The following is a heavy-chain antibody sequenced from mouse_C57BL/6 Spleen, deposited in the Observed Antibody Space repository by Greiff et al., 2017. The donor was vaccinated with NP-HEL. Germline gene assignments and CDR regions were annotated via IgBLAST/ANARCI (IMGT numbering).Heavy chain of an antibody. CDR1: GYTFTDYN. V-gene: IGHV1-22*01. CDR2: INPNNGGT. J-gene: IGHJ4*01. CDR3: AIYGRGAMDY. Sequence: VQLKQSGPELVKPGASVKMSCKASGYTFTDYNMHWVKQSHGKSLEWIGYINPNNGGTSYNQKFKGKATLTVNKSSSTAYMELRSLTSEDSAVYYCAIYGRGAMDYWGQGTSVTVSS. D-gene: IGHD1-1*02.